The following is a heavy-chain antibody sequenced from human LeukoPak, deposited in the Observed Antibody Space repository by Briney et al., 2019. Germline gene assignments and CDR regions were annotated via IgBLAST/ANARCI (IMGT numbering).Heavy chain of an antibody. CDR1: GFSFSSYG. V-gene: IGHV3-30*02. Sequence: GGSLRLSCAASGFSFSSYGIHWVRQAPGKGLEWVTFIRYDGVNKYYADSVKGRFTISRDNSKNTLYLQMNSLRAEDTAVYYCAKTRMIVASYYFDYWGQGTLVTVSS. D-gene: IGHD3-22*01. CDR3: AKTRMIVASYYFDY. J-gene: IGHJ4*02. CDR2: IRYDGVNK.